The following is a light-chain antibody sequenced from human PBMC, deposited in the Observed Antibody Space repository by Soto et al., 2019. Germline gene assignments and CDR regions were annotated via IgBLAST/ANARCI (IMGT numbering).Light chain of an antibody. Sequence: ENVLTQSPGRLSLSPGDRATLSCRASQSVARSSIAWYQQKVGQPPRLLIYGASGRATGVPDRFSGSGSGTDFTLTITRLEPEDFAVYFCHQSGNSPYTFGQGTKLEI. J-gene: IGKJ2*01. CDR3: HQSGNSPYT. CDR1: QSVARSS. V-gene: IGKV3-20*01. CDR2: GAS.